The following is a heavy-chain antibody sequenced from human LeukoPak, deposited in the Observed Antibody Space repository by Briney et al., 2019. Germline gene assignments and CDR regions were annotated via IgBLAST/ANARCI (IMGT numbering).Heavy chain of an antibody. CDR3: ARDWGGYCSSTSCYSHMDV. V-gene: IGHV3-74*01. J-gene: IGHJ6*03. CDR1: GFTFTNYW. D-gene: IGHD2-2*01. Sequence: GGSLRLSCAASGFTFTNYWMHWVRQAPGKGLVWVSRIDIDGTGTSYADSVKGRFTISRDNAMNTLYLQMNSLRAEDTAVYYCARDWGGYCSSTSCYSHMDVWGKGTTVTVSS. CDR2: IDIDGTGT.